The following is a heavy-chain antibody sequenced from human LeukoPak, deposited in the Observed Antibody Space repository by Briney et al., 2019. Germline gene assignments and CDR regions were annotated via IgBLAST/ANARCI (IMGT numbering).Heavy chain of an antibody. Sequence: AASVKVSCKASGYTFTSYGISWVRQAPGQGLEWMGWISVFNGNTNYAQNHKATVTMTTETSPSTAYMELRSLRSDDTAVYHCARDYLAVVGRDPPTDYWGQGTLVTVSS. CDR1: GYTFTSYG. J-gene: IGHJ4*02. CDR2: ISVFNGNT. D-gene: IGHD6-19*01. CDR3: ARDYLAVVGRDPPTDY. V-gene: IGHV1-18*01.